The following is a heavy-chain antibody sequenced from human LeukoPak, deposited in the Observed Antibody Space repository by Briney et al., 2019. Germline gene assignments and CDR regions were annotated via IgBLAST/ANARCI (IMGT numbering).Heavy chain of an antibody. D-gene: IGHD5-18*01. CDR1: GYIFSSYA. Sequence: ASVKVSCKASGYIFSSYAMHWVRQAPGQRLEWMGWINTGNGNTKYSQKFQGRVTITRDTSASTAYMELSSLRSEDTAVYYCATGPNTAMVKGGWDYWGQGTLVTVSS. V-gene: IGHV1-3*04. CDR2: INTGNGNT. CDR3: ATGPNTAMVKGGWDY. J-gene: IGHJ4*02.